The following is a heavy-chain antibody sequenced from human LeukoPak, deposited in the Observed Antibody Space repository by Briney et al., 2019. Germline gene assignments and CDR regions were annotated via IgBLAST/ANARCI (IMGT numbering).Heavy chain of an antibody. J-gene: IGHJ6*04. CDR2: ISSSGSTI. CDR1: GFTFSSYE. Sequence: GGSLRLSCAASGFTFSSYEMNWVRQAPGKGLEWVSYISSSGSTIYYADSVKGRFTISRDNAKNSLYLQMNSLRAEDTAVYYCAGTRRLPAAGMWGGYYYYGMDVWGKGTTVTVSS. D-gene: IGHD6-13*01. CDR3: AGTRRLPAAGMWGGYYYYGMDV. V-gene: IGHV3-48*03.